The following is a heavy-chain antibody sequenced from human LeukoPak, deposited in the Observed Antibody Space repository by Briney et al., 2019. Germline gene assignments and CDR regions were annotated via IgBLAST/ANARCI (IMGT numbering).Heavy chain of an antibody. D-gene: IGHD5-12*01. CDR1: GYTFTSYA. CDR2: IIPILGTT. J-gene: IGHJ4*02. CDR3: ARGSRVATLDFDY. V-gene: IGHV1-69*13. Sequence: ASVKVSCKASGYTFTSYAMNWVRQAPGQGLEWMGGIIPILGTTKYAQKFQGRVTITADESTSTAYMELSSLRSEDTAVYYCARGSRVATLDFDYWGQGTLVTVSS.